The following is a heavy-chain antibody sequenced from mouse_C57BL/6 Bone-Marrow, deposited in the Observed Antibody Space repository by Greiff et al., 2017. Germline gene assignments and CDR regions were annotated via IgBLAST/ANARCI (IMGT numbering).Heavy chain of an antibody. J-gene: IGHJ3*01. V-gene: IGHV1-20*01. CDR2: INPYNGDT. D-gene: IGHD1-1*01. Sequence: VQLQQSGPELVKPGDSVKISCKASGYSFTGYFMNWVMQSHGKSLEWIGRINPYNGDTFYNQKFKGKATLTVDKSSSTAHMELRSLTSEDSAVYYCANYYGSSPWFAYWGQGTLVTVSA. CDR1: GYSFTGYF. CDR3: ANYYGSSPWFAY.